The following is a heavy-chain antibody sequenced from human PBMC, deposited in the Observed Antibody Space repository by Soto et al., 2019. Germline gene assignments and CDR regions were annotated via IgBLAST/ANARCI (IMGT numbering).Heavy chain of an antibody. V-gene: IGHV1-46*01. Sequence: QVQLVQSGAEVKRPGASVKVSCKASGYTFTTYYMHWVRQAPGQGLEWLGIINPNGGSTTYAQKFQGRVTRTRDTSTSTAYLELSSLRSEDTAVYYCARAGYCSGGTCFHGNCDYWGQGTLVTVSA. CDR2: INPNGGST. CDR1: GYTFTTYY. D-gene: IGHD2-15*01. J-gene: IGHJ4*02. CDR3: ARAGYCSGGTCFHGNCDY.